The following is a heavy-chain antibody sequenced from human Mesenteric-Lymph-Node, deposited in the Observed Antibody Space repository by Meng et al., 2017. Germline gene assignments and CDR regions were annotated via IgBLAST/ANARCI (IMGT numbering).Heavy chain of an antibody. V-gene: IGHV4-34*01. D-gene: IGHD5-24*01. CDR1: GGSFSGYY. J-gene: IGHJ4*02. Sequence: VQRHPWGAGLFKPSEPRSLTGAGYGGSFSGYYWSWIRQPPGKGLEWIGEINHSGSTNYNPSLKSRVTISVDTSKNQFSLKLSSVTAADTAVYYCARGDGYNLPFFDYWGQGTLVTVSS. CDR2: INHSGST. CDR3: ARGDGYNLPFFDY.